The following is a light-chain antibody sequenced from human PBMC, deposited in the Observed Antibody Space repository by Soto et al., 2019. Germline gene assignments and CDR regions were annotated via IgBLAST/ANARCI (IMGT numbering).Light chain of an antibody. CDR2: DAS. V-gene: IGKV1-9*01. CDR3: QQLASYVPLT. CDR1: QGVGNY. J-gene: IGKJ4*01. Sequence: DIQLTQSPSFLSASVGDRVTITCRAGQGVGNYLAWYQQRPGKAPNLLIYDASTLHSGVPSRFSGSGSGTEFTLTISSLQPEDFATYYCQQLASYVPLTFGGGTKVQIK.